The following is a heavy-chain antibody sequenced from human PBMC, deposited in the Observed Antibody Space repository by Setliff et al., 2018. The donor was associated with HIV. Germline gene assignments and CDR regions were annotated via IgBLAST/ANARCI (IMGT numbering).Heavy chain of an antibody. CDR3: ARLGRAIDDGGSSLRLDF. Sequence: SDDSFSNYDWTWIRQPPGKALQWIGYISSSGTTNYNPSLRSRVTISIETSNTRFFLWLRSVTAADTATYFCARLGRAIDDGGSSLRLDFWGQGMLVTVSS. V-gene: IGHV4-4*09. D-gene: IGHD2-15*01. J-gene: IGHJ4*02. CDR1: DDSFSNYD. CDR2: ISSSGTT.